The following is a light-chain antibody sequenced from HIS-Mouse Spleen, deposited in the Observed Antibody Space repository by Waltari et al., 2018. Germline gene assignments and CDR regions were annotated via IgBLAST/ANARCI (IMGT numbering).Light chain of an antibody. CDR2: EGS. J-gene: IGLJ2*01. CDR3: CSYAGSSTFVV. CDR1: SSAVGGYNL. Sequence: QSALTQPASVSGSPGQSITISCTGTSSAVGGYNLVSWYPQPPVKAPHLMISEGSKRPSGVPNRFSGSKSGNTASLTISGLQSEDEADYYCCSYAGSSTFVVFGGGTKLTVL. V-gene: IGLV2-23*01.